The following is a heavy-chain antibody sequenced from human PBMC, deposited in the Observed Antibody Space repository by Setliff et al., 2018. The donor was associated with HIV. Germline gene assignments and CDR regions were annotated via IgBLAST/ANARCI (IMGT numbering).Heavy chain of an antibody. CDR1: GGTFSSYT. V-gene: IGHV1-69*02. CDR3: ARGGDYDSSGYYVT. J-gene: IGHJ4*02. Sequence: SVKVSCKASGGTFSSYTISWVRQAPGQGLEWMGRIIPILGIANYAQKFQGRVTITADKSTSTAYMELSSLRAEDTAVYFCARGGDYDSSGYYVTWGQGSLVTVSS. D-gene: IGHD3-22*01. CDR2: IIPILGIA.